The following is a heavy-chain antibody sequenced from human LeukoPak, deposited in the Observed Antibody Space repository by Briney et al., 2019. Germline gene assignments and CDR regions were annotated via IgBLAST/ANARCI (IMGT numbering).Heavy chain of an antibody. CDR2: IYYSGNT. CDR3: AREGSTTVITFPFDY. CDR1: GGSISSYY. D-gene: IGHD4-23*01. V-gene: IGHV4-59*12. J-gene: IGHJ4*02. Sequence: PSETLSLTCTVSGGSISSYYWSWIRQPPGKGLEWIGSIYYSGNTYYNASLKSRVTISVDTSKNQFSLKLSSVTAADTAVYYCAREGSTTVITFPFDYWGQGTLVTVSS.